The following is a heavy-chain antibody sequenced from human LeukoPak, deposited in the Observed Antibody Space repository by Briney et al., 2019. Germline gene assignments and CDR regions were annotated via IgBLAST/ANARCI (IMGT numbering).Heavy chain of an antibody. V-gene: IGHV4-34*01. Sequence: SETLSLTCSVSGGPIISHYWSWIRQPPGKGLEWIGEINHSGSTNYNPSLKSRVTISVDTSKNQFSLKLSSVTAADTAVYYCARGVARTYYSDTSGYAAADYWGQGTLVTVSS. D-gene: IGHD3-22*01. CDR2: INHSGST. CDR3: ARGVARTYYSDTSGYAAADY. CDR1: GGPIISHY. J-gene: IGHJ4*02.